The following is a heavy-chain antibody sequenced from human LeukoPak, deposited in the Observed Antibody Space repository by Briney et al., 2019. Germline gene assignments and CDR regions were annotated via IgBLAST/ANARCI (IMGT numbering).Heavy chain of an antibody. V-gene: IGHV4-4*02. CDR3: ARHDDFLSAYNY. J-gene: IGHJ4*02. D-gene: IGHD3-3*01. CDR1: GGSINSDYW. Sequence: SETLSLTCAVSGGSINSDYWWTWVRQSPGKGLEWIGEIYHTGSVNYNLSLESRVTISRDRSKNQFSLMLRSVTAVDTAVYYCARHDDFLSAYNYWGQGILVTVSS. CDR2: IYHTGSV.